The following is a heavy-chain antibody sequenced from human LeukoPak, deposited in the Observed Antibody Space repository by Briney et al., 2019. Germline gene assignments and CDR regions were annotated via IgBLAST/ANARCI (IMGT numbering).Heavy chain of an antibody. CDR3: TRCSYGYSDS. CDR2: TYYRSKWYD. V-gene: IGHV6-1*01. J-gene: IGHJ4*02. CDR1: GDSASSNSAA. Sequence: LSQTLSLTCAISGDSASSNSAAWNWIRLSPSRGLEWLGRTYYRSKWYDDYAISVKSRIPISRDTSRNQFSLPLSYVTPEDTAVYYCTRCSYGYSDSWGKGPLVTVSS. D-gene: IGHD3-10*01.